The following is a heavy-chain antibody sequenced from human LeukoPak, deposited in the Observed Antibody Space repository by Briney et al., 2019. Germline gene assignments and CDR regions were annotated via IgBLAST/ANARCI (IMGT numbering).Heavy chain of an antibody. CDR2: ISYTGTYI. CDR3: VRDRGTYRPIDY. Sequence: GGSLRLSCAASGFTFSSNYMNWVRQAPGKGPEGVSSISYTGTYIYYADSVKGRFTISRDNAQNSLYLQMNSLRAEDTAIYYCVRDRGTYRPIDYWGQGTLVTVSS. V-gene: IGHV3-21*04. CDR1: GFTFSSNY. J-gene: IGHJ4*02. D-gene: IGHD1-26*01.